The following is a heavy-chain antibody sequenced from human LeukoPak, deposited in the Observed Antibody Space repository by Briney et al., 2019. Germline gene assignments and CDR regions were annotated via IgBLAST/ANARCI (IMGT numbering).Heavy chain of an antibody. D-gene: IGHD6-19*01. CDR3: AREAVAGTYYFDY. V-gene: IGHV4-4*07. CDR1: GGSISIYY. CDR2: IYTSGST. Sequence: SETLSLTCTVSGGSISIYYWSWIRQPAGKGLEWTGRIYTSGSTNYNPSLKSRVTMSVDTSKNQFSLKLSSVTAADTAVYYCAREAVAGTYYFDYWGQGTLVTVSS. J-gene: IGHJ4*02.